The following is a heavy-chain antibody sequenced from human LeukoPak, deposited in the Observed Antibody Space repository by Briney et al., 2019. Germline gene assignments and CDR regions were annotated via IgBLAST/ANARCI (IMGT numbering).Heavy chain of an antibody. V-gene: IGHV4-61*01. CDR2: IYHSGST. Sequence: PSETLSLTCSVSGGSISRGSYYWTWIRQPPGKGLEWIGYIYHSGSTKYNPSLKSRVTISVDTSKSQFSLKLSSVTAADTAVYYCARDGYSVNDGLWGQGTLVTVSS. D-gene: IGHD5/OR15-5a*01. CDR1: GGSISRGSYY. J-gene: IGHJ4*02. CDR3: ARDGYSVNDGL.